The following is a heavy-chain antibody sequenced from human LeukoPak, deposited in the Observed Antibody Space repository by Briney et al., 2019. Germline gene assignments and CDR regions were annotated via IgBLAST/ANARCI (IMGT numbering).Heavy chain of an antibody. CDR3: ARHGKGYSYGRYDY. V-gene: IGHV4-59*08. Sequence: SETLSLTCTVSGGSISSYYWSWIRQPPGKGLEWIGYIYYSGSTNYNPSLKSRVTISVDTSKNQFSLKLSSVTAADTAVYYCARHGKGYSYGRYDYWGQGTLVTVSS. CDR1: GGSISSYY. J-gene: IGHJ4*02. CDR2: IYYSGST. D-gene: IGHD5-18*01.